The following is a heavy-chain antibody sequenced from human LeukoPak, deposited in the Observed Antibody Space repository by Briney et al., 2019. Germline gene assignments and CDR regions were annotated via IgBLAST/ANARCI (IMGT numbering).Heavy chain of an antibody. CDR3: AKSGYNRFDY. D-gene: IGHD5-24*01. V-gene: IGHV3-23*01. CDR2: ISGSGSGGST. J-gene: IGHJ4*02. CDR1: GFTFSRYG. Sequence: GGSLRLSCAASGFTFSRYGMHWVRQAPGKGLEWVSSISGSGSGGSTYYADSVKGRFTISRDNSKNTLYLQMNSLRAEDTAVYYCAKSGYNRFDYWGQGTLVTVSS.